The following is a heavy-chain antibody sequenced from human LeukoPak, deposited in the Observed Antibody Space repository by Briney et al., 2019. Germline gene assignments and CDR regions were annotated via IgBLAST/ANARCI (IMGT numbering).Heavy chain of an antibody. D-gene: IGHD3-22*01. J-gene: IGHJ2*01. V-gene: IGHV4-59*01. CDR1: GGSIRGYY. Sequence: SETLSLTCTVSGGSIRGYYWNWIRQSPGKGLEWLGYIYNSGSSNYNPSLKSRVTIAVDTSKKQFSLRPTSMTAADTAVYYCARGTNYYDGSGYYEGRYFDIWGRGTLVAVSS. CDR2: IYNSGSS. CDR3: ARGTNYYDGSGYYEGRYFDI.